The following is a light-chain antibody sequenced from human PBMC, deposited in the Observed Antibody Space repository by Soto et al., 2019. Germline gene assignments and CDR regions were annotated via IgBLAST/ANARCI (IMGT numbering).Light chain of an antibody. Sequence: FTMSARALSSPPRKRVTLSCRASQSISSSYLAWYQQRPGQAPRLLIYGASSRATGIPDRFSGSGSGTEFTLTISRLEPEDFAVYYCQQYGSSSWTFGQGTKVDIK. CDR2: GAS. CDR3: QQYGSSSWT. CDR1: QSISSSY. V-gene: IGKV3-20*01. J-gene: IGKJ1*01.